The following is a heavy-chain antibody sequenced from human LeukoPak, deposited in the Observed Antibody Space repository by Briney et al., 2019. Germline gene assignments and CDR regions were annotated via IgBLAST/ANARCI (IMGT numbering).Heavy chain of an antibody. CDR2: IYYSGST. CDR3: ARSSGSSHLYDY. CDR1: GASITNYY. J-gene: IGHJ4*02. V-gene: IGHV4-59*01. Sequence: SETLSLTCTVSGASITNYYWSWIRQPPGKGLEWIGYIYYSGSTHYNPSLKSRVTISVDTSKNQFSLRLRSVTAADTAMYYCARSSGSSHLYDYWGQGTLVTVSS. D-gene: IGHD3-10*01.